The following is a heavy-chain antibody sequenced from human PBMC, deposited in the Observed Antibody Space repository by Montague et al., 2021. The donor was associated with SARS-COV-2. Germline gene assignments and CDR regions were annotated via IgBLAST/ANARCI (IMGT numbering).Heavy chain of an antibody. CDR2: ISSESAYI. V-gene: IGHV3-21*01. D-gene: IGHD2-15*01. CDR1: GFTFSSIS. J-gene: IGHJ6*02. CDR3: ARFETSKFYSSGMDV. Sequence: SLRLSCAASGFTFSSISMNWVRQAPGKRLEWVSAISSESAYIVYAESVRGRFTISRDNAQNLLYLQMNRLRAEDTAVYHCARFETSKFYSSGMDVWGQGTTVTVSS.